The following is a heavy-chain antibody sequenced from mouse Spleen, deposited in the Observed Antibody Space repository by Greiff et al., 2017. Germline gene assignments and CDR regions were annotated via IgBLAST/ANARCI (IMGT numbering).Heavy chain of an antibody. D-gene: IGHD2-14*01. CDR1: GDSITSGY. J-gene: IGHJ3*01. CDR2: ISYSGST. V-gene: IGHV3-8*02. Sequence: VQLQQSGPDLVKPSQSLSLTCSVTGDSITSGYWNWIRKFPGNKLEYMGYISYSGSTYYNPSLKSRISITRDTSKNQYYLQLNSVTTEDTATYYCASRGYDGRSWFAYWGQGTLVTVSA. CDR3: ASRGYDGRSWFAY.